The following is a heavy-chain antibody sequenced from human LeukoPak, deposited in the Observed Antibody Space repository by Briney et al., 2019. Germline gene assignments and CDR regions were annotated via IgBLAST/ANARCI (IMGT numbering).Heavy chain of an antibody. CDR1: GGSFSGYY. CDR3: ARSSLVTARGSLFQH. CDR2: INHSGST. J-gene: IGHJ1*01. D-gene: IGHD2-21*02. V-gene: IGHV4-34*01. Sequence: SETLSLTCAVYGGSFSGYYWSRIRQPPGKGLEWIGEINHSGSTNYNPSLKSQVTISVDTSKNQFSLKLSSVTAADTAVYYCARSSLVTARGSLFQHWGQGTLVTVSS.